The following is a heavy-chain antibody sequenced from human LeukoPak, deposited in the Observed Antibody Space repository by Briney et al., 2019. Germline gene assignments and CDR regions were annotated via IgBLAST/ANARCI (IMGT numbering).Heavy chain of an antibody. CDR2: ISTYNGYT. Sequence: ASVKVSCKASGYTFTTYNLSWVCQAPGQGLEWMGWISTYNGYTNYAQKFQGRVTMTTDTSTSTAYMELRSLRSDDTAVYYCAIDGGDYLDYWGQGTLVTVSS. V-gene: IGHV1-18*01. J-gene: IGHJ4*02. CDR3: AIDGGDYLDY. D-gene: IGHD4-17*01. CDR1: GYTFTTYN.